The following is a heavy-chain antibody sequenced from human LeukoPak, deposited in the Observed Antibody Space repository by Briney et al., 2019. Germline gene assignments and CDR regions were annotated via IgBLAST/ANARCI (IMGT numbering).Heavy chain of an antibody. CDR1: GFTFSSYD. V-gene: IGHV3-13*04. Sequence: PGGSLRLSCAASGFTFSSYDMHWVRQAPGKGLEWVSSIAITGDTYYLGSVKGRFTISRENAKNSFYLQMNSLRAGDTAVYYCTRGLTGGLDSWGQGTLVTVSS. D-gene: IGHD1-26*01. CDR3: TRGLTGGLDS. CDR2: IAITGDT. J-gene: IGHJ5*01.